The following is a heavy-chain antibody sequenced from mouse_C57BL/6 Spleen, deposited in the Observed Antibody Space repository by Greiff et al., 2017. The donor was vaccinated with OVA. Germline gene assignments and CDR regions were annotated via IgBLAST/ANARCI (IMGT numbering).Heavy chain of an antibody. CDR3: ARIITTVVVPPYYAMDY. D-gene: IGHD1-1*01. V-gene: IGHV3-6*01. Sequence: EVQVVESGPGLVKPSQSLSLTCSVTGYSITSGYYWNWIRQFPGNKLEWMGYISYDGSNNYNPSLKNRISITRDTSKNQFFLKLNSVTTEDTATYYCARIITTVVVPPYYAMDYWGQGTSVTVSS. CDR2: ISYDGSN. J-gene: IGHJ4*01. CDR1: GYSITSGYY.